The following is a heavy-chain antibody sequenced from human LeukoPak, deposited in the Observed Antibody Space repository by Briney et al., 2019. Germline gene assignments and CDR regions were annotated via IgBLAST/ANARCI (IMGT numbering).Heavy chain of an antibody. D-gene: IGHD1-26*01. CDR2: ISSSSSTI. V-gene: IGHV3-48*02. CDR1: GFTVSSDC. CDR3: ARAWYSWGYYFDY. Sequence: GGSLRLSCAASGFTVSSDCMSWVREAPGKGLEWVSYISSSSSTIFYADSVKGRFTISRDNAKNSLYLQMHSLRDEDTAVYYCARAWYSWGYYFDYWGQGTLVTVSS. J-gene: IGHJ4*02.